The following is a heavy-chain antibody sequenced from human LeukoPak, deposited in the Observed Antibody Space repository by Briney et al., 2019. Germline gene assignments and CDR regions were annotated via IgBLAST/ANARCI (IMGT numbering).Heavy chain of an antibody. V-gene: IGHV1-69*05. Sequence: ASVNVSCKASGGTFSSYAISWVRQAPGQGLEWMGGIIPIFGTANYAQQLQGRVTITTDESTSTAYMELSSLRSEDTAVYYCARSEAAAGTWYNWFDPWGQGTLVTVSS. J-gene: IGHJ5*02. CDR2: IIPIFGTA. CDR3: ARSEAAAGTWYNWFDP. CDR1: GGTFSSYA. D-gene: IGHD6-13*01.